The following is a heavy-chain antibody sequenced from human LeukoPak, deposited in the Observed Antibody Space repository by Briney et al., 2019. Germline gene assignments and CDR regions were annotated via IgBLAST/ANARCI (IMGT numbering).Heavy chain of an antibody. D-gene: IGHD1-1*01. Sequence: GGSLRLSCAASGFTFISYAMSWVRQAPGKGLEWVSTVSGSGGSTYYADSVKGRFTISRDNSKNTLYLQMNSLRAEDTALYYCAKDLVGTGYYFDYWGQGTLVTVSS. V-gene: IGHV3-23*01. CDR2: VSGSGGST. CDR3: AKDLVGTGYYFDY. CDR1: GFTFISYA. J-gene: IGHJ4*02.